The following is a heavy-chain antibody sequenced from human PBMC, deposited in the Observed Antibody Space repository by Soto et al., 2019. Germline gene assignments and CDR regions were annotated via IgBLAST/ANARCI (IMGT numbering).Heavy chain of an antibody. V-gene: IGHV4-30-4*01. Sequence: SETLSLTCTVSGGSLSSGDYYWSWIRQPPGKGLEWIGYIYYSGSTYYNPSLKRRVTISVDTSKNQFSLQLSSVTAADTAVYYWARDTIVSTDYGMDGWGKGTTVTVSS. CDR1: GGSLSSGDYY. D-gene: IGHD3-16*02. CDR2: IYYSGST. J-gene: IGHJ6*04. CDR3: ARDTIVSTDYGMDG.